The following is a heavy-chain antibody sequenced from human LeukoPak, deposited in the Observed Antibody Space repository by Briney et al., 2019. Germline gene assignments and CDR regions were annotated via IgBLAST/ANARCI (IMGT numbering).Heavy chain of an antibody. J-gene: IGHJ4*02. Sequence: GGSLRLSCAASGFTVSSNYMSWVRQAPGKGLEWVSGISWNSGSIGYADSVKGRFTIFRDNAKNSLYLQMNSLRAEDTALYYCAKDMGRWFGESAVDYWGQGTLVTVSS. CDR3: AKDMGRWFGESAVDY. D-gene: IGHD3-10*01. CDR2: ISWNSGSI. V-gene: IGHV3-9*01. CDR1: GFTVSSNY.